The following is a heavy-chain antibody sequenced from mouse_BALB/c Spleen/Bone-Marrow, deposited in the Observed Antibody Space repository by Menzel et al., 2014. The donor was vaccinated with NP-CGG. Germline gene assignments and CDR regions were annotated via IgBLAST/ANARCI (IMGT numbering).Heavy chain of an antibody. CDR1: GFPFRSYA. CDR2: IASGGSYT. V-gene: IGHV5-9-3*01. Sequence: EVELVESGGGLARPGGSLTLSCASSGFPFRSYAMSWGRRSPGSRLEWVATIASGGSYTYYPDSMKGRFTISRDNAKNTLYLQMSSLRSEDTAMYYCARPILYYGSRDYWGQGTTRTGSS. CDR3: ARPILYYGSRDY. D-gene: IGHD1-1*01. J-gene: IGHJ2*01.